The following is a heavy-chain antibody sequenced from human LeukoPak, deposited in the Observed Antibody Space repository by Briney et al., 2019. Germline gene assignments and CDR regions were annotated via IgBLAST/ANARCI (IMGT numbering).Heavy chain of an antibody. V-gene: IGHV3-23*01. CDR2: ISGNGGST. J-gene: IGHJ4*02. Sequence: GGSLRLSCAASGFTFSSYGMNWVRQAPGKGLEWVSGISGNGGSTYYADSVKGRFTISRDNSKNTLYLQMNSLRAEDTAVYYCATDSSGYYSFDYWGQGTLVTVSS. CDR3: ATDSSGYYSFDY. CDR1: GFTFSSYG. D-gene: IGHD3-22*01.